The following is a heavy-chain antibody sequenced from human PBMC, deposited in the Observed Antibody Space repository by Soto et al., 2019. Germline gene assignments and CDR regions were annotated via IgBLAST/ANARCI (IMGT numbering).Heavy chain of an antibody. CDR1: GGSISSYY. CDR2: IYYSGST. V-gene: IGHV4-59*08. D-gene: IGHD5-18*01. Sequence: NPSETLSLTCTVSGGSISSYYWSWIRQPPGKGLEWIGYIYYSGSTNYNPSLKSRVTISVDTSKNQFSLKLSSVTAADTAVYYCARRTAMVSFDPWGQGTLVTVSS. J-gene: IGHJ5*02. CDR3: ARRTAMVSFDP.